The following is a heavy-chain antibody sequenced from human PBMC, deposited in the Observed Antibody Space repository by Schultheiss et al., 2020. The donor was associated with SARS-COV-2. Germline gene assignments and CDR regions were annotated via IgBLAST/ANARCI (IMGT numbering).Heavy chain of an antibody. V-gene: IGHV3-74*01. J-gene: IGHJ4*02. Sequence: GGSLRLSCAASGFTFSSYWMHWVRQAPGKGLVWVSRINSDGSSTSYADSVKGRFTISRDNAERTLYLQMNSLRGDDTAVYYCAREGPNYDYSILWGQGTLVTVSS. CDR1: GFTFSSYW. D-gene: IGHD4-11*01. CDR2: INSDGSST. CDR3: AREGPNYDYSIL.